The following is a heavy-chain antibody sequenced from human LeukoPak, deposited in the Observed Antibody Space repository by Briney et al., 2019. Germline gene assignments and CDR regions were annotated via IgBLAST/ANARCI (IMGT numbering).Heavy chain of an antibody. V-gene: IGHV3-53*01. Sequence: GGSLRLSCAASEFTVSASYMNWVRQAPGKGLEWVSVIYPGGDTYYADSVEGRFTISRDTSKNTLFLLMNNLRAEDTAVYYYAGEPGIRNGMDVWGQGTTVTVSS. CDR2: IYPGGDT. J-gene: IGHJ6*02. CDR3: AGEPGIRNGMDV. CDR1: EFTVSASY.